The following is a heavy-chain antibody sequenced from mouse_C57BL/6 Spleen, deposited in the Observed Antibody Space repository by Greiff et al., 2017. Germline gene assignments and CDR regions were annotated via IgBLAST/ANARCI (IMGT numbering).Heavy chain of an antibody. J-gene: IGHJ2*01. CDR2: ISDGGSYT. V-gene: IGHV5-4*01. CDR3: ARDGYYFDY. CDR1: GFTFSSYA. D-gene: IGHD2-2*01. Sequence: DVKLVESGGGLVKPGGSLKLSCAASGFTFSSYAMSWVRQTPEKRLEWVATISDGGSYTYYPDNVKGRFTISRDNAKNNLYLQMSHLKSEDTAMYYCARDGYYFDYWGQGTTRTVSS.